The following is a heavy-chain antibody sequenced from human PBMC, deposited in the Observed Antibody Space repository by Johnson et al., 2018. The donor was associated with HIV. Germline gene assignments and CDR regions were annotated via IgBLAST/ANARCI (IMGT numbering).Heavy chain of an antibody. CDR2: IKSKTDGGTT. V-gene: IGHV3-15*01. J-gene: IGHJ3*02. Sequence: VQLVESGGGLVKPGGSLRLSCAASGFTFSDYYMSWIRQAPGKGLEWVGRIKSKTDGGTTDHAAPVKGRFTISRDASKNTLYLQMNSLKTEDTAVYYCTTGSFFDIWGQGTMVTVSS. CDR1: GFTFSDYY. CDR3: TTGSFFDI.